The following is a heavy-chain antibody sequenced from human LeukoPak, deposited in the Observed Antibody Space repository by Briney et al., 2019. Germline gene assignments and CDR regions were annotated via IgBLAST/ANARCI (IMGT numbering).Heavy chain of an antibody. CDR1: GFTFSSYW. V-gene: IGHV3-7*01. Sequence: GGSLRLSCAASGFTFSSYWMSWVRQAPGKGLEWVANIKQDGSEKYYVDSVKGRFTISRDNAKNSLYLQMNSLRAEDTAVYYCARDFGLGELKEVCWGQGTLVTVSS. CDR3: ARDFGLGELKEVC. D-gene: IGHD3-10*01. J-gene: IGHJ4*02. CDR2: IKQDGSEK.